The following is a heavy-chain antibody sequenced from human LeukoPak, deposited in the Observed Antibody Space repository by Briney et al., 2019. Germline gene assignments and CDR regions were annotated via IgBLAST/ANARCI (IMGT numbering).Heavy chain of an antibody. Sequence: SETLSLTCTVSGGSISSTSYYWGWIRQPPGKGLEWIGSIYYSGMTYYNPSLKSRVTISVDASKNQFSLKLSSVTAADTAVYYCARVSVMGPIDYWGQGTLVTVSS. V-gene: IGHV4-39*01. CDR2: IYYSGMT. CDR3: ARVSVMGPIDY. D-gene: IGHD3-16*01. CDR1: GGSISSTSYY. J-gene: IGHJ4*02.